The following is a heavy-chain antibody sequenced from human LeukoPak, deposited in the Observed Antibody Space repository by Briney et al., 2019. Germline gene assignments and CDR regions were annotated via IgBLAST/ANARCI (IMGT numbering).Heavy chain of an antibody. CDR3: AKWGDYDVLTGYYVSGY. V-gene: IGHV3-23*01. CDR2: ITGSGGNT. CDR1: GFTFSNYA. D-gene: IGHD3-9*01. J-gene: IGHJ4*02. Sequence: GGSLRLSCAASGFTFSNYAMSRVRQAPGKGLEWVSAITGSGGNTYYADSVKGRFTISRDNSKNTGFLQMNSLRAEDTAVYYCAKWGDYDVLTGYYVSGYWGQGTLVTVSS.